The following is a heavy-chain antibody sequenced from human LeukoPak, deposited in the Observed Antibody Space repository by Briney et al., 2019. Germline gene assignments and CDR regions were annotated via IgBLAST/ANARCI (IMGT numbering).Heavy chain of an antibody. J-gene: IGHJ3*02. Sequence: NPSETLSLTCTVSGGSISSYYRSWIRQPPGKGLEWTGYIYYSGSTNYNPSLKSRVTISVDTSKNQFSLKLSSVTAADTAVYYCARVCSGGSCYSRDAFDIWGQGTMVTVSS. D-gene: IGHD2-15*01. CDR3: ARVCSGGSCYSRDAFDI. CDR2: IYYSGST. V-gene: IGHV4-59*12. CDR1: GGSISSYY.